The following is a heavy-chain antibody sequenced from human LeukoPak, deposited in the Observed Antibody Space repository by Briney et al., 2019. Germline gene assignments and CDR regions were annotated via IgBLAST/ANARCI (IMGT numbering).Heavy chain of an antibody. J-gene: IGHJ3*02. CDR2: IKQDGSEK. CDR1: GFTFSSYW. CDR3: ARDVLTGNDAFDI. V-gene: IGHV3-7*01. D-gene: IGHD3-9*01. Sequence: GGSVRLSCAASGFTFSSYWMSWVRQAPGKGLEWVANIKQDGSEKYYVDSVKGRFTISRDNAKNSLYLQMNSLRAEDTAVYYCARDVLTGNDAFDIWGQGTMVTVSS.